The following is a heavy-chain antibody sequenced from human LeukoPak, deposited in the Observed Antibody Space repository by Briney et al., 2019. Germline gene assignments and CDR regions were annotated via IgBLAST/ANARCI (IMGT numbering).Heavy chain of an antibody. CDR1: GLIFSRYS. CDR2: IWNDGLNQ. Sequence: SLRLSCAASGLIFSRYSMHWVRQAPGKGPEWVAHIWNDGLNQYYADSVKGRFTISRDNAKNTLYLQMNSLRDEDTAVYYCARGGGYCSGGSCYSLLNYYYGMDVWGQGTTVTVSS. V-gene: IGHV3-33*01. CDR3: ARGGGYCSGGSCYSLLNYYYGMDV. J-gene: IGHJ6*02. D-gene: IGHD2-15*01.